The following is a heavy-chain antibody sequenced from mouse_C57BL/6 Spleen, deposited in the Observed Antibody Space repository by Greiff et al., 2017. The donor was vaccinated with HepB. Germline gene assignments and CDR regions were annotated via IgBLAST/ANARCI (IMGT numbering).Heavy chain of an antibody. Sequence: EVMLVESGEGLVKPGGSLKLSCAASGFTFSSYAMSWVRQTPEKRLEWVAYISSGGDYIYYADTVKGRFTISRDNARNTLYLQMSSLKSEDTAMYYCTRIWYPYAMDYWGQGTSVTVSS. CDR1: GFTFSSYA. D-gene: IGHD2-1*01. V-gene: IGHV5-9-1*02. CDR3: TRIWYPYAMDY. J-gene: IGHJ4*01. CDR2: ISSGGDYI.